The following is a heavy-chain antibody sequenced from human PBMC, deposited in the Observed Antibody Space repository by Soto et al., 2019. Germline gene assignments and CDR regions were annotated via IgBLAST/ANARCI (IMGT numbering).Heavy chain of an antibody. CDR2: INPSGGST. J-gene: IGHJ6*02. V-gene: IGHV1-46*01. Sequence: ASVKVSCKASGYTFTSYYMHWVRQAPGQGLEWMGIINPSGGSTSYAQKFQGRVTMTRDTSTSTVYMELSSLRSEDTAVYYCARESGVATYYYDSSGYSDLYGMDVWGQ. CDR3: ARESGVATYYYDSSGYSDLYGMDV. CDR1: GYTFTSYY. D-gene: IGHD3-22*01.